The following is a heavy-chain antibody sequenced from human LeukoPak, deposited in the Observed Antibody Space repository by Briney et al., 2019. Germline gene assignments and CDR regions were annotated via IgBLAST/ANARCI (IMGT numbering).Heavy chain of an antibody. Sequence: GGSLRLSCAASGFTFSSYAMSWVRQAPGKGLEWVSAISGSGGSTYYADSVKGRFTISRDNSKNTLYLQMNRLRAEDTAVYYCAKYGEYCSSTSCRPYYYGMDVWGKGTTVTVSS. CDR1: GFTFSSYA. D-gene: IGHD2-2*01. J-gene: IGHJ6*04. CDR3: AKYGEYCSSTSCRPYYYGMDV. CDR2: ISGSGGST. V-gene: IGHV3-23*01.